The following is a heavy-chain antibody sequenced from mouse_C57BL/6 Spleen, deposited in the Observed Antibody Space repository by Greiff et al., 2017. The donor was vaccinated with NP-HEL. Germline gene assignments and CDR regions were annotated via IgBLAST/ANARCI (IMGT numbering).Heavy chain of an antibody. Sequence: ESGPGLVKPSQSLSLTCSVTGYSITSGYYWNWIRQFPGNKLEWMGYISYDGSNNYNPSLKNRISITRDTSKNQFFLKLNSVTTEDTATYYCARATTGFAYWGQGTLDTVSA. CDR2: ISYDGSN. CDR3: ARATTGFAY. D-gene: IGHD1-1*01. V-gene: IGHV3-6*01. CDR1: GYSITSGYY. J-gene: IGHJ3*01.